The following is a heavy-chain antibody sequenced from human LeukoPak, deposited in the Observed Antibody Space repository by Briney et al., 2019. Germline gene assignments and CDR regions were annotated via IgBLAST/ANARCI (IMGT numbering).Heavy chain of an antibody. CDR3: TTGAREANPLYYDFWNRP. CDR2: IKSKTDGGTT. J-gene: IGHJ5*02. D-gene: IGHD3-3*01. V-gene: IGHV3-15*01. CDR1: GFTFSSYG. Sequence: GGSLRLSCAASGFTFSSYGMHWVRQAPGKGLEWVGRIKSKTDGGTTDYAAPVKGRFTVSRDDSKNTLYLQMNSLKTEDTAVYYCTTGAREANPLYYDFWNRPWGQGTLVTVSS.